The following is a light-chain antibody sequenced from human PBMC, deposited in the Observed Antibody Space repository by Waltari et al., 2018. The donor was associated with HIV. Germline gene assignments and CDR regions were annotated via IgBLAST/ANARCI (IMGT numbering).Light chain of an antibody. CDR2: EVS. Sequence: DLVLTQIPLSLSGISRQSAYISCKSSQSPLHTYGKTYLYWFLQKTGQPPQLLIDEVSNRLSGVPGRFSGSGSGTDFTRKISRVEAEDVGLYYCMQSIQVPPTFGPGTKVDIK. CDR1: QSPLHTYGKTY. V-gene: IGKV2D-29*01. J-gene: IGKJ3*01. CDR3: MQSIQVPPT.